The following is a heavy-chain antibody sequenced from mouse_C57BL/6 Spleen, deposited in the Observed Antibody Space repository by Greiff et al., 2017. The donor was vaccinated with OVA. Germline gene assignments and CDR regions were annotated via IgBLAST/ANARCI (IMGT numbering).Heavy chain of an antibody. V-gene: IGHV3-6*01. D-gene: IGHD2-2*01. CDR1: GYSITCGYY. CDR3: ASLWLRNAMDY. Sequence: EVKLQESGPGLVKPSQSLSLTCSVTGYSITCGYYWYWIRQYPGNNMEWMGSIRYAGSTNYNPYLKERISITLDTSKNQVFLQLKSVTTEDTATYYCASLWLRNAMDYWGQGTSVTVSS. J-gene: IGHJ4*01. CDR2: IRYAGST.